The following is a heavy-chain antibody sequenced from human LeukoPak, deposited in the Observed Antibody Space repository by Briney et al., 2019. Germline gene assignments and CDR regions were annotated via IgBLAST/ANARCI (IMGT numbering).Heavy chain of an antibody. J-gene: IGHJ4*02. D-gene: IGHD3-10*01. V-gene: IGHV3-74*01. CDR3: AIIRGVITDLDY. Sequence: GSLRLSCAASGFTFSSYWMHWVRQAPGKGLVWVSRINSDGSSTRYADSVKGRFTMSRDNAKNTPYLQMNSLRAEDTAVYYCAIIRGVITDLDYWGQGTLVTVSS. CDR2: INSDGSST. CDR1: GFTFSSYW.